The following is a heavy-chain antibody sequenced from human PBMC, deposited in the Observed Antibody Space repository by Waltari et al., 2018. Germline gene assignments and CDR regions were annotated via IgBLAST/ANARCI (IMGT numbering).Heavy chain of an antibody. CDR2: IRSKAYGGTT. CDR3: AKTASQGCSSTSCYPFDY. CDR1: GFTFGDYA. V-gene: IGHV3-49*03. Sequence: EVQLVESGGGLVQPGRSLRLSCTASGFTFGDYAMSWFRQAPGKGLEWVGFIRSKAYGGTTEYAASVKGRFTISRDDSKNTLYLQMNSLRAEDTAVYYCAKTASQGCSSTSCYPFDYWGQGTLVTVSS. J-gene: IGHJ4*02. D-gene: IGHD2-2*01.